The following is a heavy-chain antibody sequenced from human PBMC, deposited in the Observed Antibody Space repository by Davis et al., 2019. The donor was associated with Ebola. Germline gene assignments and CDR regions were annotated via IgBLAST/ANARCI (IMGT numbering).Heavy chain of an antibody. Sequence: PGGFLRLSCAASGITFSSYGMHWVRQAPGKGLEWVAVIWYDGSNNYYADSVKGRFTISRDNSKNTLYLQMNSLRAEDTAVYYCARVGSSSWYREHSYYFDYWGQGTLVTVSS. CDR3: ARVGSSSWYREHSYYFDY. V-gene: IGHV3-33*01. J-gene: IGHJ4*02. D-gene: IGHD6-13*01. CDR1: GITFSSYG. CDR2: IWYDGSNN.